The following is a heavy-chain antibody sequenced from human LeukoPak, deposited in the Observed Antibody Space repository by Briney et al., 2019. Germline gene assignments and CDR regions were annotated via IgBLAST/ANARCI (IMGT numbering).Heavy chain of an antibody. CDR1: GFTFSDYY. CDR3: ARLVAGGDSYMDV. Sequence: EGSLRLSCAASGFTFSDYYMSWIRQAPGKGLEWVSYISSSGSTIYYADSVKGRFTISRDNAKNSLYLQMNSLRAEDTAVYYCARLVAGGDSYMDVWGKGTTVTVSS. CDR2: ISSSGSTI. V-gene: IGHV3-11*01. D-gene: IGHD2-15*01. J-gene: IGHJ6*03.